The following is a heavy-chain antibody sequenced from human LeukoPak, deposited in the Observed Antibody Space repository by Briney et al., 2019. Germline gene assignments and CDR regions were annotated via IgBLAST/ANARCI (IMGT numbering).Heavy chain of an antibody. D-gene: IGHD2-15*01. V-gene: IGHV1-8*01. Sequence: GASVKVSCKASGYTFTRFDINWVRQTTRQVLEWMGWMNPNSGNKGYAQKFQGRFTMTMNTSTSTAYMEVTSLTSEDTALYYCPRGQKRGGYWFDPWGQGTLVTVSS. CDR3: PRGQKRGGYWFDP. J-gene: IGHJ5*02. CDR2: MNPNSGNK. CDR1: GYTFTRFD.